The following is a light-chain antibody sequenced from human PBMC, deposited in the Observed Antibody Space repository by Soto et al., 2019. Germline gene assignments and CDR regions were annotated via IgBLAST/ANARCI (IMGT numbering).Light chain of an antibody. V-gene: IGKV3-20*01. Sequence: EIVLTQSPGTLSLSPGERATLSCRASQSVSSSYLAWYQQKPGQAPRLLIYGASSRATGIPDRFSGSGSGTGFTLTISRLEPEDFAVYYCQQYGSSPPFGPGTKVDIK. CDR3: QQYGSSPP. J-gene: IGKJ3*01. CDR2: GAS. CDR1: QSVSSSY.